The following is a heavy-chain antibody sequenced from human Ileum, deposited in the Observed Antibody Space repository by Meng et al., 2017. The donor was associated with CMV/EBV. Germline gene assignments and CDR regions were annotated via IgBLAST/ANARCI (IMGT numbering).Heavy chain of an antibody. V-gene: IGHV3-74*01. Sequence: LSCAASGFTFSRQQMHWVRQAPGEGLVWVSHITEDGSRILYADSVKGRFTVSRDNAKNTLYLQMNSLRVEDTALYYCARDADDPFENWGQGILVTVSS. CDR2: ITEDGSRI. D-gene: IGHD5-24*01. J-gene: IGHJ4*02. CDR3: ARDADDPFEN. CDR1: GFTFSRQQ.